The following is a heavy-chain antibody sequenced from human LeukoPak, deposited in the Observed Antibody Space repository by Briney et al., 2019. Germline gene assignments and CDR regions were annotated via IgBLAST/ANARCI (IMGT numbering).Heavy chain of an antibody. D-gene: IGHD3-10*01. J-gene: IGHJ4*02. Sequence: GGSLRLSCAASGFTFSSYSMNWVRQAPGKGLEWVSSISSSSSYIYYADSVKGRFTIYRDNAKNSLYLQMNSLRAEDTAVCYCARDRVPHYFDYWGQGTLVTVSS. CDR1: GFTFSSYS. V-gene: IGHV3-21*01. CDR3: ARDRVPHYFDY. CDR2: ISSSSSYI.